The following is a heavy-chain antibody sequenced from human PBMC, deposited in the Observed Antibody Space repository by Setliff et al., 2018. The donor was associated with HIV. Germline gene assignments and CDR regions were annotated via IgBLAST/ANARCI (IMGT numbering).Heavy chain of an antibody. Sequence: ASVKVSCKASGYTFNSYGISWVRQAPGQGPEWVGWIATYNGNTNYAQRLQGRVTLTTDTSTSTAYMELRSLRFDDTAVYFCARGQPQGGGTYWSAFDIWGQGTMVTVSS. CDR1: GYTFNSYG. CDR2: IATYNGNT. V-gene: IGHV1-18*01. D-gene: IGHD1-26*01. CDR3: ARGQPQGGGTYWSAFDI. J-gene: IGHJ3*02.